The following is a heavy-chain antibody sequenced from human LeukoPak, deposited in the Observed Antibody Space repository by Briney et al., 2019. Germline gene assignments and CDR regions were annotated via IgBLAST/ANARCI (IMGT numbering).Heavy chain of an antibody. V-gene: IGHV4-59*12. Sequence: SETLSLTCTVSGASMTTYYWSWIRQPPGKGLEWVAYIYSSGSTNYNPSLKSRLTISIDMSKNQFFLNLNSMTAADTAVYYCVRDPVGILPFDYWGQGILVTVSS. CDR2: IYSSGST. CDR3: VRDPVGILPFDY. CDR1: GASMTTYY. D-gene: IGHD1-26*01. J-gene: IGHJ4*02.